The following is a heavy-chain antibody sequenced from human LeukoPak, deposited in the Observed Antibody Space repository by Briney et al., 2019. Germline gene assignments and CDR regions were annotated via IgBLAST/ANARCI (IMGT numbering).Heavy chain of an antibody. D-gene: IGHD6-19*01. CDR1: NGSISRYY. V-gene: IGHV4-59*01. J-gene: IGHJ4*02. Sequence: SETLSLTCTVSNGSISRYYWSWIRQPPGKGLEWIGYIYYSGSTNYNPSLKSRVIISVDTSKNQFSLKLSSVTAADTAVYYCARVLPWGQWLAQRENGYYFDYWGQGTLVTVSS. CDR2: IYYSGST. CDR3: ARVLPWGQWLAQRENGYYFDY.